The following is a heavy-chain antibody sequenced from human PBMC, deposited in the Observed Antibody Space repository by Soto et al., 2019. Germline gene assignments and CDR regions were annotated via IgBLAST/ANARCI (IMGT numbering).Heavy chain of an antibody. CDR3: ARDRVGDYYDSSGYYFDY. Sequence: QVQLQESGPGLVKPSETLSLTCTVSGGSVSSGSYYWSWIRQPPGKGLEWIGYIYYSGSTNYNPSLKSRVTISGDTSKNQFSLKLSSVTAADTAVYYCARDRVGDYYDSSGYYFDYWGQGTLVTVSS. V-gene: IGHV4-61*01. CDR2: IYYSGST. CDR1: GGSVSSGSYY. J-gene: IGHJ4*02. D-gene: IGHD3-22*01.